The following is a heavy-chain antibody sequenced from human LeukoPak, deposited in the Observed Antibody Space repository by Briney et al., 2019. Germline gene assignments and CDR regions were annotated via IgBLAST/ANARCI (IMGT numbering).Heavy chain of an antibody. D-gene: IGHD5-12*01. CDR3: ARDPGHSGGQN. J-gene: IGHJ4*02. CDR1: GGTFSSYA. V-gene: IGHV1-69*04. Sequence: GASVKVSCKASGGTFSSYAISWVRQAPGQGLEWMGRIIPILGIANYAQKFQGRVTITADKSTSTAYMELSSLRSEDTAFYYCARDPGHSGGQNWGQGTLVTVST. CDR2: IIPILGIA.